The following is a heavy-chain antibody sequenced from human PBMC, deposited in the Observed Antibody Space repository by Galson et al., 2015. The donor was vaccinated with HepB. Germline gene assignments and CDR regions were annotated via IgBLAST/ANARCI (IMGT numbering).Heavy chain of an antibody. D-gene: IGHD3-22*01. Sequence: SLRLSCAASGFTFSSYWMSWVRQAPGEGLEWVANINQDGSEKYYVDSVKGRFTISRDNAKNSLYLQMNSLRAEDTALYYCARDHDNGRYYQGYFEFWGQGTLVTVSS. CDR2: INQDGSEK. CDR3: ARDHDNGRYYQGYFEF. J-gene: IGHJ4*02. CDR1: GFTFSSYW. V-gene: IGHV3-7*03.